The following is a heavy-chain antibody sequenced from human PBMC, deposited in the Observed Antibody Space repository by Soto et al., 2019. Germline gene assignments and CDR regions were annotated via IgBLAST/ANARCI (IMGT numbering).Heavy chain of an antibody. V-gene: IGHV4-30-2*01. CDR1: GGSISSGGYS. CDR3: ARGVTTGPTFDY. Sequence: QLQLQESGSGLVKPSQTLSLTCAVSGGSISSGGYSCNWIRQPPGKGLEWIGYIYHSGSTYYNPSRKGGLTISVDRCKNPFSRRLSSVPAADTAVYYCARGVTTGPTFDYWGQGPLVTASS. D-gene: IGHD4-17*01. CDR2: IYHSGST. J-gene: IGHJ4*02.